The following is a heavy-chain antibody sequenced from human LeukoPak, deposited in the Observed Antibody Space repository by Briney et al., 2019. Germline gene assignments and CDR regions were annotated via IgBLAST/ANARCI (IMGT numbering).Heavy chain of an antibody. D-gene: IGHD3-10*01. J-gene: IGHJ4*02. CDR2: ISRSSSYT. Sequence: GGSLRLSCAASGFTFSDSYMSWIRQAPGKGLEWVSYISRSSSYTKYADSVKGRFTISRDSAKSSLYLQMNSLRAEDTAVYYCAREQKLYDGSGSSTFDFWAREPWSPSPQ. CDR1: GFTFSDSY. CDR3: AREQKLYDGSGSSTFDF. V-gene: IGHV3-11*05.